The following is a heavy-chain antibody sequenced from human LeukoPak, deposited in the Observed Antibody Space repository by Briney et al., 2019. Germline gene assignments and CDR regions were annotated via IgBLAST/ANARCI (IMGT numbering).Heavy chain of an antibody. J-gene: IGHJ4*02. CDR1: GFTFSSYD. D-gene: IGHD5-12*01. CDR3: ARDRGVAAHLDY. Sequence: PGGSLRLSCAASGFTFSSYDIHWVRQAPGKGLEWVAVISFDGSNKYYADSVRGRFTISRDNSKNTLYLQMSSLRAEDTAVYYCARDRGVAAHLDYWGQGTLVTVSS. CDR2: ISFDGSNK. V-gene: IGHV3-30*03.